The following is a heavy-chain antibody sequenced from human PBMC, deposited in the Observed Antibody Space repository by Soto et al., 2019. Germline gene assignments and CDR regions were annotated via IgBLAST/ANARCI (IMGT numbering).Heavy chain of an antibody. J-gene: IGHJ4*02. CDR1: GGPIINGDSY. CDR2: INYRGTT. Sequence: SETLCLTCTVSGGPIINGDSYLNWIRQHPEKGLEWMGYINYRGTTNYNPALKSRILISIDTSKNQFSLRLTSVTAADTAVYYCARDAPGAAPYWGQGTLVTVSS. CDR3: ARDAPGAAPY. D-gene: IGHD6-13*01. V-gene: IGHV4-31*03.